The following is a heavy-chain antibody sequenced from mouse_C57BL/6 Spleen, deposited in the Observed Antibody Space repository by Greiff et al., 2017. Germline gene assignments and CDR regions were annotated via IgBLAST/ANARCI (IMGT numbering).Heavy chain of an antibody. D-gene: IGHD2-13*01. CDR1: GFTFSSYA. CDR2: ISDGGSYT. V-gene: IGHV5-4*01. Sequence: EVKLVESGGGLVKPGGSLKLSCAASGFTFSSYAMSWVRQTPEKRLEWVATISDGGSYTYYPDNVKGRFTISRDNAKNNLYLQMSHLKSKDTALNYCARDGDSTRSYYFDYWSQGTTLTVSA. J-gene: IGHJ2*01. CDR3: ARDGDSTRSYYFDY.